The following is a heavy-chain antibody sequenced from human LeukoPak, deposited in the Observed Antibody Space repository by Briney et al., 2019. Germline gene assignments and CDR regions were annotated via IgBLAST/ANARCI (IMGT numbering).Heavy chain of an antibody. CDR3: ARDEPSDYDFLSGYYLYYYYYMGV. V-gene: IGHV3-33*01. Sequence: GRSLRLSCAASGFTFSSYGMHWVRQAPGKGLEWVAVIWYDGSNKYYADSVKGRFTISRDNSKNTPYLQMNSLRAEDTAVYYCARDEPSDYDFLSGYYLYYYYYMGVWGKGTTVTVSS. D-gene: IGHD3-3*01. CDR1: GFTFSSYG. CDR2: IWYDGSNK. J-gene: IGHJ6*03.